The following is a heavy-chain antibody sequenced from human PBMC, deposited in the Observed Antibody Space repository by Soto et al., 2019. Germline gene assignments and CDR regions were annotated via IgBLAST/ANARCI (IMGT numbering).Heavy chain of an antibody. Sequence: DVQLVESGGGLVQPGGSLRLSCAASGFTFSSYAIHWFRQAPGKGLEFVSAISSNGDNTYYANSVKGRFTISRDSSKNTLYLQMGSLRAEDMAVYYCARARYSSDWLPFEYWGQGTLVTVSS. V-gene: IGHV3-64*01. D-gene: IGHD6-19*01. CDR1: GFTFSSYA. CDR2: ISSNGDNT. J-gene: IGHJ4*02. CDR3: ARARYSSDWLPFEY.